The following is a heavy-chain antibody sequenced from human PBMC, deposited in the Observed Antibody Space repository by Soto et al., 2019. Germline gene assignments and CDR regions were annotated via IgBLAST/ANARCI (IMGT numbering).Heavy chain of an antibody. CDR3: ARDTTTAWSPNWFDP. CDR1: GFTFSNYW. CDR2: IDRDGTEK. V-gene: IGHV3-7*01. J-gene: IGHJ5*02. Sequence: GGSLRLSCAVSGFTFSNYWMGWVRQAPGKGLEWVANIDRDGTEKFYVDSVKGRFSISRDNAKNSLYLQMNSLRAEDTGVYYCARDTTTAWSPNWFDPWGQGTLVTVSS. D-gene: IGHD1-1*01.